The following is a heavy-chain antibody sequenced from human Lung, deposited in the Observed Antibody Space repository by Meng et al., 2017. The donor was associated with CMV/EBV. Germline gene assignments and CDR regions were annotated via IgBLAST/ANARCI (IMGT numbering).Heavy chain of an antibody. CDR3: ARATTLVRGYVVPYYYVMDA. CDR2: IYRSGTT. J-gene: IGHJ6*02. V-gene: IGHV4-59*01. CDR1: IDSHRSDY. D-gene: IGHD3-10*01. Sequence: SXTLSLXCTVSIDSHRSDYWSWVRLPPGKGLEWIAYIYRSGTTNYNPSLKSRVSISLDRSNNRLSLELESVTAADTAIYYCARATTLVRGYVVPYYYVMDAWXQGTTDT.